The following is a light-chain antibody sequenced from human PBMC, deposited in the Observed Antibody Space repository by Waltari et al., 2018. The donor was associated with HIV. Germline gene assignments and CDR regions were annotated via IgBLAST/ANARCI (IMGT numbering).Light chain of an antibody. J-gene: IGLJ2*01. CDR3: AAWDDSLDGPVV. V-gene: IGLV1-51*02. Sequence: QSVLTQPPSVSAAPGQKVTISCSGSIPNIGDNYLSWFQHIPGTAPKLLIYENNIRPSGIPDRFSGSRSGTSASLVISGLRSEDEADYHCAAWDDSLDGPVVFGGGTKVTVL. CDR1: IPNIGDNY. CDR2: ENN.